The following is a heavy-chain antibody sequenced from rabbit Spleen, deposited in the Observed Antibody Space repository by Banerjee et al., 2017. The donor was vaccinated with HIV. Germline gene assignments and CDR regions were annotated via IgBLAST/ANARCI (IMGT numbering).Heavy chain of an antibody. CDR2: IGAGSVNT. CDR1: GFSRSEYY. J-gene: IGHJ6*01. Sequence: QSVEESGGRLVTPGTPLTLTCTVSGFSRSEYYLSWVRQAPGKGLEWIGFIGAGSVNTADATWAKGRFTISKTSSTTVTLQMTSLTAADTATYFCARDTGTSFSTYGMDLWGPGTLVTVS. D-gene: IGHD8-1*01. CDR3: ARDTGTSFSTYGMDL. V-gene: IGHV1S40*01.